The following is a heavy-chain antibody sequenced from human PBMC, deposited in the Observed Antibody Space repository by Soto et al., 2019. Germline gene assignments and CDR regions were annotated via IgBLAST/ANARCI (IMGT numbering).Heavy chain of an antibody. V-gene: IGHV4-30-2*01. CDR2: IYHSGST. CDR1: GGSISSGGYS. Sequence: SETLSLTCAVSGGSISSGGYSWSWIRQPPGKGLEWIGYIYHSGSTYYNPSLKSRVTISVDTSKIQFSLKLISVTAADTAVYYCARQSYDSSDYFDYWGQGTLVTVSS. J-gene: IGHJ4*02. D-gene: IGHD3-22*01. CDR3: ARQSYDSSDYFDY.